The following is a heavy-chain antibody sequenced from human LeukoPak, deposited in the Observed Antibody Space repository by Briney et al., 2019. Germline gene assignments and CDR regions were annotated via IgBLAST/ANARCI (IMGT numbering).Heavy chain of an antibody. J-gene: IGHJ4*02. CDR1: GFTFGDYA. CDR3: TRGPSGYDYLALDY. D-gene: IGHD5-12*01. Sequence: PGGSLKLSCTASGFTFGDYAMSWFRQAPGKGLEWVGFIRSKAYGGTTEYAASVKGRFTISRDDSKSNAYLQMNGLKTEDTAVYYCTRGPSGYDYLALDYWGQGTLVTVSS. V-gene: IGHV3-49*03. CDR2: IRSKAYGGTT.